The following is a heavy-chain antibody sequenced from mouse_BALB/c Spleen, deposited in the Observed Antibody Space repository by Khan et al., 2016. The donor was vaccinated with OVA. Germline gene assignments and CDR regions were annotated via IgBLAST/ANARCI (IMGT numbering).Heavy chain of an antibody. J-gene: IGHJ2*01. Sequence: VQLKESGPGLVKPSQYLSLTCTVTGYSITSDYAWNWTRQFPGTKLEWMGYISYSGGTSYNQSLKSRISITRDTSKNQFFLQLNSATTEDTATHYGATPMTTTTGVATEFDYWGEGTTLTVSS. CDR2: ISYSGGT. CDR1: GYSITSDYA. D-gene: IGHD1-1*01. V-gene: IGHV3-2*02. CDR3: ATPMTTTTGVATEFDY.